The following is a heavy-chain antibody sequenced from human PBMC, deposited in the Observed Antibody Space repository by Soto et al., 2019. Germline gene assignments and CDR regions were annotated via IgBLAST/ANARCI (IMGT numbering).Heavy chain of an antibody. J-gene: IGHJ6*02. Sequence: GASVKVSCKASGYTFTSYGISWLRQAPGQGFEWVGGISAYNGNTNYAQKLQGRVTMTTDTSTSTAYMELRSLRSDDTAVYYCARPARRYYDFWSGYQPLYWSYGMDVWGQGTTVTVSS. CDR3: ARPARRYYDFWSGYQPLYWSYGMDV. V-gene: IGHV1-18*04. CDR1: GYTFTSYG. D-gene: IGHD3-3*01. CDR2: ISAYNGNT.